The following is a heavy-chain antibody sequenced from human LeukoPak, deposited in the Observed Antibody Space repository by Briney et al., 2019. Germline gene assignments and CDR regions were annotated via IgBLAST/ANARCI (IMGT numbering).Heavy chain of an antibody. D-gene: IGHD6-13*01. Sequence: GGSLRLSCAASGFTFSSYAMSWVRQAPGKGLEWVSAISGSGGSTYYADSVKGRFTISRDNSKNTLYLQMNSLRAEDTAVCYCAKLGAYSGSWYGGSWFDPWGQGTLVTVSS. J-gene: IGHJ5*02. V-gene: IGHV3-23*01. CDR2: ISGSGGST. CDR1: GFTFSSYA. CDR3: AKLGAYSGSWYGGSWFDP.